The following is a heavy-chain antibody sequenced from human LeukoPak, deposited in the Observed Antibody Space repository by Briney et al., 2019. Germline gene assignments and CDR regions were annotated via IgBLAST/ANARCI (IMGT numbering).Heavy chain of an antibody. J-gene: IGHJ3*02. CDR1: GYTFTRYG. CDR3: ARGDTYYDFWSGSYPLLNDAFNI. CDR2: ISAYNGNT. Sequence: ASVKVSCKASGYTFTRYGISWVRQAPGQGLEWMGWISAYNGNTNYAQKFQGRVTMTTDTSTSTAYMELRSLRSDDTAVYYCARGDTYYDFWSGSYPLLNDAFNIWAQGTMVTVSS. D-gene: IGHD3-3*01. V-gene: IGHV1-18*01.